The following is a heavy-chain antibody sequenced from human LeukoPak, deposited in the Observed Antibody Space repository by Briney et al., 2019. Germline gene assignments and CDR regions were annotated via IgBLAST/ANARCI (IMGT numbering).Heavy chain of an antibody. CDR1: GFTFSAYG. CDR2: ITYNSDTT. J-gene: IGHJ6*03. CDR3: AKGYDTTYYHYYFMDV. D-gene: IGHD3-22*01. Sequence: AGGSLRLSCAASGFTFSAYGMTWVRQAPGKGLEWVSVITYNSDTTYYADSVKGRFTISRDNPKSTLYLQMNSLRAEDTAVYYCAKGYDTTYYHYYFMDVWGKGTTVSVSS. V-gene: IGHV3-23*01.